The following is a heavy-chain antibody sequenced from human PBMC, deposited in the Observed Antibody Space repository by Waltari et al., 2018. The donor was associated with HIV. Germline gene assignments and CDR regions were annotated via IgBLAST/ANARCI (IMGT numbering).Heavy chain of an antibody. CDR2: VYTSGST. CDR1: GGSISSGYYH. J-gene: IGHJ2*01. D-gene: IGHD3-10*01. CDR3: ARALDYYESGSFPWWFFDL. Sequence: QVQLRESGPGLVKPSQTLSLTCTVSGGSISSGYYHWSWIRQPAGKGLEWIGRVYTSGSTNYNPSLKSRVTISVDTSNNQFSLKLSSGTAADTAVYYCARALDYYESGSFPWWFFDLWGRGTLVTVTS. V-gene: IGHV4-61*02.